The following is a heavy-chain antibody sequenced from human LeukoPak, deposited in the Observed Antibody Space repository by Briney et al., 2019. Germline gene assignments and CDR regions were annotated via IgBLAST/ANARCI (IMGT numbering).Heavy chain of an antibody. J-gene: IGHJ5*02. CDR2: IYYSGSP. D-gene: IGHD3-10*01. V-gene: IGHV4-59*02. CDR1: GASVTTSH. CDR3: AREGYGSRSRDNWLDP. Sequence: PSETLSLTCTVSGASVTTSHWSWLRQPPGKSPEWIGYIYYSGSPIYSPSLNSRVTISLDTSKNRFSLKLTSVTAADTAVYYCAREGYGSRSRDNWLDPWGQGTLVTVSS.